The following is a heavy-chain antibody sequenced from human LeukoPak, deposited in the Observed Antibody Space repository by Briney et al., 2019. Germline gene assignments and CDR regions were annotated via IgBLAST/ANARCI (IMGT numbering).Heavy chain of an antibody. J-gene: IGHJ4*02. D-gene: IGHD4-11*01. CDR2: FDPKDGAT. V-gene: IGHV1-24*01. Sequence: ASVKVSCKVSGYTLTELSMHWVRQAPGKGLEWMGGFDPKDGATVYARKFQGRLTMTEDTSTATAYMELSSLTSEDTAVYYDSTYWGQGTLVTVSS. CDR1: GYTLTELS. CDR3: STY.